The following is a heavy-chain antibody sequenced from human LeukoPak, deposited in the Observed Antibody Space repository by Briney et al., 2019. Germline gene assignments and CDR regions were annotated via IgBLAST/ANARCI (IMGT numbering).Heavy chain of an antibody. CDR1: GGSISGYS. Sequence: SETLSLTCSVSGGSISGYSWSWIRQSAAKGLEWIGRVYTSGNTNYNPSFKSRVTMSIDTSKKQFSLKLYTVTAAGTAVYYCARDNPAGPWGQGTLVTVSS. CDR2: VYTSGNT. CDR3: ARDNPAGP. J-gene: IGHJ5*02. D-gene: IGHD1-14*01. V-gene: IGHV4-4*07.